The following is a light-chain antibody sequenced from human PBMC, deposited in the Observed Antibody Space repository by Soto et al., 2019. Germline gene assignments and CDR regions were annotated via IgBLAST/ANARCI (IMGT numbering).Light chain of an antibody. V-gene: IGKV2-28*01. J-gene: IGKJ4*01. CDR2: LSS. Sequence: SCQSLLHSGAYNYLDCYLQKPGQSPQLLLYLSSIRSSGVPDRFSGSESGTDFTLKISRVEAADVGVYSCMQGLQTPTFGGGTKVDIK. CDR3: MQGLQTPT. CDR1: QSLLHSGAYNY.